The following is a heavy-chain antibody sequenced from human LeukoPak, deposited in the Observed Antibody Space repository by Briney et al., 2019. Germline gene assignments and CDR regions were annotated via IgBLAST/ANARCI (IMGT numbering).Heavy chain of an antibody. CDR3: ARQYYYDSSGYRPGAFDI. Sequence: GESLKISCKGSGYSFTNYWIGWVRQMPGKGLELMAIVYPGDSDTRYSPSFQGQVTISADKSITTAYLQWSSLKASDTAMYYCARQYYYDSSGYRPGAFDIWGQGTMVTVSS. CDR1: GYSFTNYW. J-gene: IGHJ3*02. CDR2: VYPGDSDT. V-gene: IGHV5-51*01. D-gene: IGHD3-22*01.